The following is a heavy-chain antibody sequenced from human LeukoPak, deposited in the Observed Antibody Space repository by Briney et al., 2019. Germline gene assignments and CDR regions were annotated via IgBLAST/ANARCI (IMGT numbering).Heavy chain of an antibody. CDR2: IYTSGST. Sequence: SETLSLTCTVSGGSISSGSYYWSWIRQPAGKGLEWIGRIYTSGSTNYNPSLKSRVTISVDTSKNQFSLKLSSVTAADTAVYYCARISDGYSSSWNYYYYYMDVWGKGTTVTVSS. CDR3: ARISDGYSSSWNYYYYYMDV. J-gene: IGHJ6*03. V-gene: IGHV4-61*02. CDR1: GGSISSGSYY. D-gene: IGHD6-13*01.